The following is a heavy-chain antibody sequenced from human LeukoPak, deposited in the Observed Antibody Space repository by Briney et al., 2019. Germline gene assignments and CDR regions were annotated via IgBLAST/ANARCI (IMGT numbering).Heavy chain of an antibody. CDR3: VKDRGAILGEY. J-gene: IGHJ4*02. V-gene: IGHV3-23*01. D-gene: IGHD4/OR15-4a*01. CDR1: GFTFSTYA. CDR2: ISNDGFHT. Sequence: PGGSLRLSCAASGFTFSTYAMSWVRQVPGKGLEWVSTISNDGFHTYYADSVKGRFTTSRDSYRNSAYLQMNSLRAEDTAVYFCVKDRGAILGEYWGQGTLVTVSS.